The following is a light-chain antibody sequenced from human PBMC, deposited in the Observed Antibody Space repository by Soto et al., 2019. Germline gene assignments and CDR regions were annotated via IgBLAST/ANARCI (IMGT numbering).Light chain of an antibody. Sequence: EVVMTQSPVTLSVSPGEGAALSYRASQTISTNLAWYQQKPGQAPRLLIYSASSRATGLPARFSGSGSGTEFTLTISSLESEDLGVYYCQQYNKWPNTFGQGTRLVIK. CDR1: QTISTN. CDR2: SAS. V-gene: IGKV3-15*01. CDR3: QQYNKWPNT. J-gene: IGKJ2*01.